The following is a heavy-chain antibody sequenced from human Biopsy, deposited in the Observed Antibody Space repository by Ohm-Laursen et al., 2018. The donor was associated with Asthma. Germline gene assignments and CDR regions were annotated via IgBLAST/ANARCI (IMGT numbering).Heavy chain of an antibody. Sequence: SDTLSLTCTVSYGSITSGGYYWTWIRQHPGKGLEWIGFIYYSGSTCYNPSLKSRVSISIDTSKNQFSLKLSSVTAADTAVYYCARAQDYYDSRGYYRSFDYWGQGTLVTVSS. CDR3: ARAQDYYDSRGYYRSFDY. V-gene: IGHV4-31*03. CDR1: YGSITSGGYY. CDR2: IYYSGST. D-gene: IGHD3-22*01. J-gene: IGHJ4*02.